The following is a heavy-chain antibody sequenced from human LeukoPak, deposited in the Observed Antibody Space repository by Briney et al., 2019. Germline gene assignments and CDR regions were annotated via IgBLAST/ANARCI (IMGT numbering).Heavy chain of an antibody. CDR2: MYYSGST. J-gene: IGHJ4*02. D-gene: IGHD6-19*01. CDR3: ARSSEWPFFDY. V-gene: IGHV4-59*01. Sequence: PSETLSLTCAVYGGSFSGYYWSWIRQPPGKGLEWIGYMYYSGSTNYNPSLKSQVTISVETSKNQFSLKLSSVTAADTAVYYCARSSEWPFFDYWGQGTLVTVSS. CDR1: GGSFSGYY.